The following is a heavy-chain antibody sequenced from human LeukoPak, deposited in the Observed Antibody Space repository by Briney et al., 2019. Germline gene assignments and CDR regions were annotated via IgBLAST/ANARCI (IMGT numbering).Heavy chain of an antibody. CDR3: AKRGAGYYFDY. V-gene: IGHV3-23*01. CDR2: ITDSGGGT. CDR1: GFTFSSYE. Sequence: GGSLRLSCETSGFTFSSYEMSWVRQAPGKGLEWVSSITDSGGGTFYADSVKGRFTISRDNSKNTLFLQLNSLRAEDTAVYYCAKRGAGYYFDYWGQGTLVTVSS. D-gene: IGHD3-10*01. J-gene: IGHJ4*02.